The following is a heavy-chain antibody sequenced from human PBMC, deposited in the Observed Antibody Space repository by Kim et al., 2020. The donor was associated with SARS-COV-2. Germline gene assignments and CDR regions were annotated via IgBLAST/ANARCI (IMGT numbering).Heavy chain of an antibody. Sequence: ASVKVSCKASGYTFTNYYMHWGRQAPGHGLEWMGIINSSGGSITYAQSFQGRVTMTRDTSTSTVYMDLSGLRSEDTAVYYCARANTVSLNWLDPWGQGTL. D-gene: IGHD4-17*01. CDR3: ARANTVSLNWLDP. J-gene: IGHJ5*02. CDR1: GYTFTNYY. CDR2: INSSGGSI. V-gene: IGHV1-46*01.